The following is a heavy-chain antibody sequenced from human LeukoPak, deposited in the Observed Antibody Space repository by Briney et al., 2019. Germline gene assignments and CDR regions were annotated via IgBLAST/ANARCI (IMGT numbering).Heavy chain of an antibody. J-gene: IGHJ3*02. CDR3: ARVRDGYNRAFDI. Sequence: SETLSLTCTVSGGSISSYYWSWIRQPPGKGLEWIGYIYYSGSTNYNPSLKSRVTISVDTSKNQFSLKLSSVTAADTAAYYCARVRDGYNRAFDIWGQGTMVTVSS. CDR1: GGSISSYY. CDR2: IYYSGST. V-gene: IGHV4-59*01. D-gene: IGHD5-24*01.